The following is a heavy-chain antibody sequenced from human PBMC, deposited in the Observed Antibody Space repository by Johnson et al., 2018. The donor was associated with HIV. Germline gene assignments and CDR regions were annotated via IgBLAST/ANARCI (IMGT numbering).Heavy chain of an antibody. CDR1: GFTFSSYG. D-gene: IGHD1-26*01. V-gene: IGHV3-30*02. CDR3: AKDPGSGSPGAFDI. CDR2: IRYDGSNK. J-gene: IGHJ3*02. Sequence: QVQLVESGGGVVQPGGSLRLSCAASGFTFSSYGMHWVRQAPGKGLEWVAFIRYDGSNKYYADSVKGRFTISSDNSKNTLYLQMNSLRAEDTAVYYCAKDPGSGSPGAFDIWGQGTMVTVSS.